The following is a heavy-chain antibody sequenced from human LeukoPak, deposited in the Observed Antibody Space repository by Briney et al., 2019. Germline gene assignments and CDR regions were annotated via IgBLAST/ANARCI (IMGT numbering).Heavy chain of an antibody. V-gene: IGHV3-49*04. J-gene: IGHJ6*02. D-gene: IGHD3-3*01. CDR2: IRSKAYGGTT. Sequence: GGSLRLSCTGSGFTFGDYAMSWVRQAPGKGLEWVGLIRSKAYGGTTEYAASVKGRFTISRDDSKSIAYLQMNSLKTEDTAVYYCTREQSGTIFGVYGMDVWGQGTTVTVSS. CDR3: TREQSGTIFGVYGMDV. CDR1: GFTFGDYA.